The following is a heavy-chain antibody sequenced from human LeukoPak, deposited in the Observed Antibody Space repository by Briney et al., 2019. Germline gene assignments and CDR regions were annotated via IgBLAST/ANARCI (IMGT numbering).Heavy chain of an antibody. CDR3: ARRDSSGYYFKDMDY. V-gene: IGHV4-4*02. J-gene: IGHJ4*02. CDR1: GGSISSSNW. D-gene: IGHD3-22*01. Sequence: SETLSLTCAVSGGSISSSNWWSWVRQPPGKGLEWIGEIYHSGSTNYNPSLKSRVTISVDKSKSQFSLKLSSVTAADTAVYYCARRDSSGYYFKDMDYWGQGTLVTVSS. CDR2: IYHSGST.